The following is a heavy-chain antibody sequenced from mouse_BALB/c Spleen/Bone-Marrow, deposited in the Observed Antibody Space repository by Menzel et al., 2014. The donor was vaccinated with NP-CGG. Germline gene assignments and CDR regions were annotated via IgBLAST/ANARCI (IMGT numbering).Heavy chain of an antibody. J-gene: IGHJ3*01. Sequence: VKLMESGAELAKPGASVKMSCKVSDYTFTTYWMHWVKQRPGQGLEWIGYIDPRTGYTEYNQKFKDKATLTADKSSSTAYMQLSSLTSEDSAVYHCARYWDAYWGQGTLVTVSA. D-gene: IGHD4-1*01. V-gene: IGHV1-7*01. CDR2: IDPRTGYT. CDR1: DYTFTTYW. CDR3: ARYWDAY.